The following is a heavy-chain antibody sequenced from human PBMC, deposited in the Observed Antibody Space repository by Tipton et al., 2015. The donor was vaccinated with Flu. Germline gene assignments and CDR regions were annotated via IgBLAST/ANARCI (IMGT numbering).Heavy chain of an antibody. CDR2: VYFSGTN. J-gene: IGHJ6*02. D-gene: IGHD3-9*01. CDR3: ARDPFYYDILTGYKSGGMDV. V-gene: IGHV4-39*07. CDR1: GVSINSSNYY. Sequence: TLSLTCTVSGVSINSSNYYWAWIRQPPGKGLEWIGSVYFSGTNYYNRSLKRRVTISIDTSKNQFSLKMNSVTAADTAVYYCARDPFYYDILTGYKSGGMDVWGQGTTVTFS.